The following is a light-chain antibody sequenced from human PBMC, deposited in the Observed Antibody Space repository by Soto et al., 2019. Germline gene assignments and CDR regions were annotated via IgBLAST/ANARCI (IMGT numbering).Light chain of an antibody. CDR2: SNN. CDR1: SSNIGSNT. V-gene: IGLV1-44*01. CDR3: AAWDDILTGPV. Sequence: QSVLTQPPSVSGTPGQRVTISCSGTSSNIGSNTVNWYHQLPRTAPKVLIYSNNQRPSGVADRFSGSNSDTSAPLATSGLHYEEEADYSCAAWDDILTGPVFGGGTKVTVL. J-gene: IGLJ2*01.